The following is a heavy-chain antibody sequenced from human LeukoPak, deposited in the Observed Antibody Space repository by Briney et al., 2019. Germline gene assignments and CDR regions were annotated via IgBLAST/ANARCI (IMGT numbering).Heavy chain of an antibody. CDR3: AREGYSYDYGGSNDAFDI. J-gene: IGHJ3*02. D-gene: IGHD5-18*01. V-gene: IGHV4-59*01. CDR2: IYYSGST. CDR1: GGSISSYY. Sequence: SETLSLTCTVSGGSISSYYWSWIRQPPGKGLEWIGYIYYSGSTNYNPSLKSRLTISVDTSKNQFSLKLSSVTAADTAVYYCAREGYSYDYGGSNDAFDIWGQGTMVTVSS.